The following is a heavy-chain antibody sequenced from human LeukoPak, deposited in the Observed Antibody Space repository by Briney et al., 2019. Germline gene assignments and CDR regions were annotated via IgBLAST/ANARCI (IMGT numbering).Heavy chain of an antibody. CDR1: GYSFTSYW. V-gene: IGHV5-51*01. CDR3: AREPTVTTRYFDY. Sequence: GESLKISCKGSGYSFTSYWIGWVRQMPGKGLEWMGIIYPGDSDTRYSPSFQGQVTISADKSISTAYLQWSSLKASGTAMYYCAREPTVTTRYFDYWGQGTLVTVSS. CDR2: IYPGDSDT. J-gene: IGHJ4*02. D-gene: IGHD4-17*01.